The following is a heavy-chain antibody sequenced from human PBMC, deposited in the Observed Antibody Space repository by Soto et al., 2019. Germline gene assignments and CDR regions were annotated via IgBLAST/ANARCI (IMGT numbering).Heavy chain of an antibody. CDR2: ISGGGGST. CDR3: ANGPEYDILTGCDY. D-gene: IGHD3-9*01. V-gene: IGHV3-23*01. J-gene: IGHJ4*02. Sequence: EVQLLESGGGLVQPGESLRLSCVASGFTFSLSAMSWVRQAPGRGLEWVSSISGGGGSTEYTDSVKGRFTISRDNSKDTVHLQMNSLRAEDTAVYYCANGPEYDILTGCDYWGQGALVTVSS. CDR1: GFTFSLSA.